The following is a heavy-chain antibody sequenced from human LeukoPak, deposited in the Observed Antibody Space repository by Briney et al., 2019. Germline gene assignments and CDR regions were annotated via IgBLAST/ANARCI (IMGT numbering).Heavy chain of an antibody. D-gene: IGHD6-13*01. CDR1: GDSISSSNW. CDR2: IYHSGST. Sequence: PSGTLSLTCAVSGDSISSSNWWSWVRQSPGKGLEWIGQIYHSGSTNYNPSLESRVTISVDKSKNQFSLKLSTVTAADTAVYYCARGYSSTRPYYFDYWGQGTLVTVSS. J-gene: IGHJ4*02. V-gene: IGHV4-4*02. CDR3: ARGYSSTRPYYFDY.